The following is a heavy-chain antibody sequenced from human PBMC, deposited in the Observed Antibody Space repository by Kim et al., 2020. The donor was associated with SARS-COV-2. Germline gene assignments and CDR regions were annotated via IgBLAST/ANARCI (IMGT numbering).Heavy chain of an antibody. D-gene: IGHD3-22*01. Sequence: SETLSLTCAVSGGSISSSNWWSWVRQPPGKGLEWIGEIYHSGSTNYNPSLKSRVTISVDKSKNQFSLKLSSVTAADTAVYYCARGGRRFYYDSSGYPTHFDYWGQGTLVTVSS. J-gene: IGHJ4*02. CDR2: IYHSGST. CDR1: GGSISSSNW. V-gene: IGHV4-4*02. CDR3: ARGGRRFYYDSSGYPTHFDY.